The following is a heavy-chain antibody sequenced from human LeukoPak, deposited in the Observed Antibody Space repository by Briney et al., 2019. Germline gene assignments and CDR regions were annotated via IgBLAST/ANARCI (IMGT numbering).Heavy chain of an antibody. CDR3: AKDFRIGYSAHFDY. D-gene: IGHD2-21*01. V-gene: IGHV3-23*01. Sequence: GGSLRLSCVGSGFTFRSHAMSWVRQAPEKGLEFVSGIYENGGTTYYADSVKGRFSISRDNSKNTLYLQLDSLRGEDTAVYYCAKDFRIGYSAHFDYWGQGALVTVSS. CDR2: IYENGGTT. CDR1: GFTFRSHA. J-gene: IGHJ4*02.